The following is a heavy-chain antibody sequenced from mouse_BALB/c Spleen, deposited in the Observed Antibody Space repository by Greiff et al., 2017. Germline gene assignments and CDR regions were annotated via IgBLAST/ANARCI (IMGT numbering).Heavy chain of an antibody. Sequence: LMLVESGPGLVAPSQSLSITCTVSGFSLTSYGVHWVRQPPGKGLEWLGVIWAGGSTNYNSALMSRLSISKDNSKSQVFLKMNSLQTDDTAMYYCARDRYYDYDEAMDYWGQGTSVTVSS. J-gene: IGHJ4*01. CDR1: GFSLTSYG. D-gene: IGHD2-4*01. CDR3: ARDRYYDYDEAMDY. CDR2: IWAGGST. V-gene: IGHV2-9*02.